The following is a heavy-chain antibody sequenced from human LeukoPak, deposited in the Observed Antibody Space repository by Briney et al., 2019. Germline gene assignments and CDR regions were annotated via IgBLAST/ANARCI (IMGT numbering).Heavy chain of an antibody. CDR2: INWNGGST. Sequence: PGGSLRLSCAASGFSFSSYNMNWVRQAPGKGLEWVSGINWNGGSTGYADSVKGRFTVSRDNAKNSLYLQMNSLRAKDTALYYCARGIAVAGTSGAFDIWGQGTMVTVSS. CDR3: ARGIAVAGTSGAFDI. J-gene: IGHJ3*02. CDR1: GFSFSSYN. D-gene: IGHD6-19*01. V-gene: IGHV3-20*04.